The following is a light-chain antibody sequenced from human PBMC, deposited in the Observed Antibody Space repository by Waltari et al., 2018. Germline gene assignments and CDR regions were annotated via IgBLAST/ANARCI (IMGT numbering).Light chain of an antibody. Sequence: EIVLTQSPGTLSLSPGERATLSCRASQSVTTTYLAWYQQKVGQAPRLLIYGASNRATSIPDRFSGSGSGTDFTLTISRLEPEDFAVYYCQQYSSSPLTFGGGTKVEIK. CDR2: GAS. CDR3: QQYSSSPLT. V-gene: IGKV3-20*01. J-gene: IGKJ4*01. CDR1: QSVTTTY.